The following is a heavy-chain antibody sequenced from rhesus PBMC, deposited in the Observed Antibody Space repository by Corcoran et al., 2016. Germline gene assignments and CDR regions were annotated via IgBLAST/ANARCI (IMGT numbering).Heavy chain of an antibody. CDR2: INSGGGST. CDR3: AKRAYYYSGSYYFDY. V-gene: IGHV3S5*01. Sequence: EVQLVETGGGLVQPGGSLKLSCAVSGFIFSSYGMSWVRQAPGKGLEWVSVINSGGGSTYYADSLKGRFTISRDNSKNTLALQMNSLIPDDTAVYYCAKRAYYYSGSYYFDYWGQGVLVTVSS. D-gene: IGHD3-16*01. J-gene: IGHJ4*01. CDR1: GFIFSSYG.